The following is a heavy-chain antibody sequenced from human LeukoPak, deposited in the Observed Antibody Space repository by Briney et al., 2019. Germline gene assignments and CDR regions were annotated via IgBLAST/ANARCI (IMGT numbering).Heavy chain of an antibody. CDR2: ISRSSSFR. CDR3: ARERVTRGSGSYFHDY. D-gene: IGHD1-26*01. CDR1: GFTLSSYW. J-gene: IGHJ4*02. Sequence: GGSLRLSCAASGFTLSSYWMHWVRQAPGKGLEWVSGISRSSSFRYYADSVKGRFTISRDNAKNSLYLQMNGLRAEDTAVYYCARERVTRGSGSYFHDYWGQGTRVTVSS. V-gene: IGHV3-21*01.